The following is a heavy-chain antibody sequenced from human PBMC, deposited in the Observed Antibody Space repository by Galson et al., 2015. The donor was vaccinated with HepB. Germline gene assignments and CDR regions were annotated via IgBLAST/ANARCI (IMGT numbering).Heavy chain of an antibody. CDR3: AKDLFDRSGFFYLPES. CDR2: ISYDGSNT. Sequence: SLRISCAASGFIFSDYNMHWVRQAPGKGLERLAVISYDGSNTFYLDSVEGRFTVSRDSSKNTLFLQMSSLRPEDTAMYYCAKDLFDRSGFFYLPESWGQGTLVTVSS. V-gene: IGHV3-30*18. D-gene: IGHD3-22*01. J-gene: IGHJ5*02. CDR1: GFIFSDYN.